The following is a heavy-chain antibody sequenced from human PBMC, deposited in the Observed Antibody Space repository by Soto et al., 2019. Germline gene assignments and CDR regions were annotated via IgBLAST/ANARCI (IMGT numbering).Heavy chain of an antibody. Sequence: GGSLRLSCAASGFTFSSYSMNWVRQAPGKGLEWVSYISSSSSTIYYADSVKGRFTISRDNAKNSLYLQMNSLRAEDTAVYYCAGDYYDSSGYYALFDYWGQGTLVTVSS. D-gene: IGHD3-22*01. CDR1: GFTFSSYS. V-gene: IGHV3-48*01. CDR2: ISSSSSTI. CDR3: AGDYYDSSGYYALFDY. J-gene: IGHJ4*02.